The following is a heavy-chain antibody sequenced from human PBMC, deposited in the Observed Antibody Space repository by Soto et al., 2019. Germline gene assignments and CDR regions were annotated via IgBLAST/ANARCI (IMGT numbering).Heavy chain of an antibody. D-gene: IGHD3-16*02. V-gene: IGHV1-8*01. CDR1: GYTFTSYD. Sequence: VKVSCKASGYTFTSYDINWVRQATGQGLEWMGWMNPNSGNTGYAQKFQGRVTMTRNTSISTAYMELSSLRSEDTAVYYCARGAWRDQTAIWGSYRYLRESRRAGSDYFDYWGQGTLVTVSS. J-gene: IGHJ4*02. CDR3: ARGAWRDQTAIWGSYRYLRESRRAGSDYFDY. CDR2: MNPNSGNT.